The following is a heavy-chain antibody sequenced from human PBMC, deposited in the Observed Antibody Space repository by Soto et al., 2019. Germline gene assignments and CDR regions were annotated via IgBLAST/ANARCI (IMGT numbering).Heavy chain of an antibody. J-gene: IGHJ3*02. CDR2: IYYSGST. CDR3: ARGSSGDYVAGAFDI. CDR1: GGSISSGGYY. Sequence: QVQLQESGPGLVKPSQTLSLTCTVSGGSISSGGYYWSWIRQHPGKGLEWIGYIYYSGSTYYNPSLKSRVTISVDTSKNQFSLKLSSVTAADTAVYYCARGSSGDYVAGAFDIWGQGTMVTVSS. V-gene: IGHV4-31*03. D-gene: IGHD4-17*01.